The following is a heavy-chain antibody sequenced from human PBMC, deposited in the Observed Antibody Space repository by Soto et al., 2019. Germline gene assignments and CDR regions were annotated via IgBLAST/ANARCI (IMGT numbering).Heavy chain of an antibody. Sequence: GGSLRLSCVVSGFTFNNYGINWVRQAPGKGLEWVSTVSKSDYTYYSDSVKGRFTISRDNAKNTVSLQMNTLRAEDTAVYYCAREDSIIIPAVSDFWGRGTKVTVSS. CDR3: AREDSIIIPAVSDF. V-gene: IGHV3-21*04. J-gene: IGHJ6*02. CDR1: GFTFNNYG. CDR2: VSKSDYT. D-gene: IGHD2-2*01.